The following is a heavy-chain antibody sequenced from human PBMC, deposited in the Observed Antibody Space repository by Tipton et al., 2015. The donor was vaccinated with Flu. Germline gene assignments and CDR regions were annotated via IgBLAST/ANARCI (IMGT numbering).Heavy chain of an antibody. CDR1: GFTFNNYW. CDR2: INEEGSEK. CDR3: AGRLFDI. Sequence: SLRLSCTASGFTFNNYWMSWVRQAPGKGLEWVAAINEEGSEKLYVDSVKGRFTISRDNAKNSLYLQMNSLRAEDTAVYYCAGRLFDIWGPGTVVTVSS. J-gene: IGHJ3*02. V-gene: IGHV3-7*01.